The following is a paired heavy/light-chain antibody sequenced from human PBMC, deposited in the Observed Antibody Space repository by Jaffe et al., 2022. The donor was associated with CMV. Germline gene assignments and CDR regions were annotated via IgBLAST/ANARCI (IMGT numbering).Heavy chain of an antibody. CDR2: IKNDGSSI. CDR3: VRGWVPPYDYWSGYYDIGIDF. Sequence: EVQLVESGGGLVQPGGSLRLSCSASGFNFSSYWMHWVRQVPGKGLVWLSRIKNDGSSITYADSVKGRFIISRDNAKNTVDLQMNSLRVGDTAVYYCVRGWVPPYDYWSGYYDIGIDFWGQGTLVTVSS. J-gene: IGHJ4*02. CDR1: GFNFSSYW. D-gene: IGHD3-3*01. V-gene: IGHV3-74*03.
Light chain of an antibody. CDR3: QSHTPNSWV. J-gene: IGLJ3*02. CDR2: EDN. Sequence: NFMLTQPHSVSESPGKTVTISCTRSRGNIATNYVQWYQQRPGSAPTTVIYEDNQRPSGVPDRFSGSIDTSSNSASLTISGLTTEDEADYYCQSHTPNSWVFGGGTRLTVL. CDR1: RGNIATNY. V-gene: IGLV6-57*04.